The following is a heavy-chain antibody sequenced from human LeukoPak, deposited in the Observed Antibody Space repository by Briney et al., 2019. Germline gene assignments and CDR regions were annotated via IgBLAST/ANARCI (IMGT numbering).Heavy chain of an antibody. CDR1: GGSISTYY. V-gene: IGHV4-59*01. CDR2: IYYSGST. CDR3: ARDTGTAVDY. Sequence: SETLSLTCTVSGGSISTYYWSWIRQPPGKGLEWIGYIYYSGSTNYNPSLKSRVTTSVDTSKNQFSLKLSSVTAADTAVYYCARDTGTAVDYWGRGTLVTVSS. D-gene: IGHD1-1*01. J-gene: IGHJ4*02.